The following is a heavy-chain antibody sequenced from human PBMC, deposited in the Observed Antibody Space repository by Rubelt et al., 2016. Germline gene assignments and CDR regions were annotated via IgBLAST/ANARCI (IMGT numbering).Heavy chain of an antibody. J-gene: IGHJ4*02. Sequence: QLQLQESGPGLVKPSETLSLTCTVSGGSISSSSYYWGWIRQPPGKGLEWIGSIYYSGSTDYNPSLKSRGTISVDTSTNQFSLRLSSVTAADTAVYYCARLSSGWYYLDYWGQGTLVTVSS. CDR2: IYYSGST. D-gene: IGHD6-19*01. CDR1: GGSISSSSYY. CDR3: ARLSSGWYYLDY. V-gene: IGHV4-39*01.